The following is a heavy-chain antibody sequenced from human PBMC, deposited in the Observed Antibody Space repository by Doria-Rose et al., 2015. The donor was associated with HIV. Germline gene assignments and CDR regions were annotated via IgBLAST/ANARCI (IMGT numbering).Heavy chain of an antibody. D-gene: IGHD3-10*01. CDR2: ISSTSAYI. CDR3: ATGVTLDY. Sequence: VQLVQSGGGLVRPGGSLRLSCATSGFNFSSHRINWVRQATWNGLEWVSSISSTSAYINYADSVRGRLTISRDNARNSLYLQMDSLRAEDTAIYYCATGVTLDYWGQGTLVTVSS. V-gene: IGHV3-21*01. CDR1: GFNFSSHR. J-gene: IGHJ4*02.